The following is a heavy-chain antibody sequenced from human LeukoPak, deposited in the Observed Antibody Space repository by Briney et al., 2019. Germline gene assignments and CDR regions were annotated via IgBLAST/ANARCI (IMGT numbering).Heavy chain of an antibody. CDR2: VSYSGST. Sequence: SETLSLTCTVSGGSISSYYWSWIRQPPGKGLEWIGYVSYSGSTNYNPSLKSRVAISVDTSKNQFSLKLSSVTAPDTAVYYCVRHGTQKYVADYWGQGTLVTVSS. CDR3: VRHGTQKYVADY. J-gene: IGHJ4*02. V-gene: IGHV4-59*08. CDR1: GGSISSYY. D-gene: IGHD1-1*01.